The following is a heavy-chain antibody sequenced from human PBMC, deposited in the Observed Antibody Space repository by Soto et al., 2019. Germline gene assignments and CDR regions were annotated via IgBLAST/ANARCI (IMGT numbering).Heavy chain of an antibody. CDR1: GYSFANYW. D-gene: IGHD3-10*01. CDR3: ARNRLRQYYYGMDV. CDR2: IYPGDSDT. Sequence: GESLKISCQGSGYSFANYWIAWVRQMPGKCLEWVGVIYPGDSDTRYSPSFRGQVTISADKSISHVYLQWSSLKASDTAMYYCARNRLRQYYYGMDVWGQGTTVTVSS. J-gene: IGHJ6*02. V-gene: IGHV5-51*01.